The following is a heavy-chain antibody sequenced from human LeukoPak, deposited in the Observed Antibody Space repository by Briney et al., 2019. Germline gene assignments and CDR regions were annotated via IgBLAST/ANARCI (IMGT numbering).Heavy chain of an antibody. CDR2: IIPIFGTA. CDR3: ARGAVVVTAGGAFDI. D-gene: IGHD2-21*02. J-gene: IGHJ3*02. Sequence: GSSVKVSCKASGGTFSIYAISWVRQAPGQGLEWMGRIIPIFGTANYAQKFQGRVTITADKSTSTAYMELSSLRSEDTAVYYCARGAVVVTAGGAFDIWGQGTKVTVSS. CDR1: GGTFSIYA. V-gene: IGHV1-69*06.